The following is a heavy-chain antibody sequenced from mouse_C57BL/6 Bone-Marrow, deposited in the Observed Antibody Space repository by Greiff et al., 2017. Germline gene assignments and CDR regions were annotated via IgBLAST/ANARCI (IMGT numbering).Heavy chain of an antibody. V-gene: IGHV1-81*01. CDR3: ASACGYGYWFAY. J-gene: IGHJ3*01. CDR1: GYTFTSYG. CDR2: IYPRSGNT. Sequence: QVQLQQSGAELARPGASVKLSCKASGYTFTSYGISWVQQRTGQGLEWIGEIYPRSGNTYYNEKFTGKATLTADKSSSTVYMELRSLTSEDSAVYLCASACGYGYWFAYWGQGTLVTVSA. D-gene: IGHD1-2*01.